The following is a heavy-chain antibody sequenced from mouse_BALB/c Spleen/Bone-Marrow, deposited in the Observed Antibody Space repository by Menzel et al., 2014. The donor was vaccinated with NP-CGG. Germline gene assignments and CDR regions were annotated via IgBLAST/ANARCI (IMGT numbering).Heavy chain of an antibody. CDR3: TRGSYGNSYWYFDV. CDR1: GYTFTDYY. J-gene: IGHJ1*01. Sequence: QVQLKDSGAELARPGASVKLSCKSSGYTFTDYYINWVKQRTGQGLEWIGEIYPGSNITYYNEKFKGKATLTADKSSSTAYMHLSSLTSEDSAVYFCTRGSYGNSYWYFDVWGAGTTVTVSS. D-gene: IGHD1-1*01. CDR2: IYPGSNIT. V-gene: IGHV1-77*01.